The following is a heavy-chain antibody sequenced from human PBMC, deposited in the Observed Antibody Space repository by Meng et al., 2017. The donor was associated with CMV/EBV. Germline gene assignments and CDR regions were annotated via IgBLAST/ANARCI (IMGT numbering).Heavy chain of an antibody. CDR2: INHSGST. CDR3: ARGYQVWGGNSGYYFDY. V-gene: IGHV4-34*01. Sequence: GSLRLSCAVYGGSFSGYYWCWIRQPPGKGLEWIGEINHSGSTNYNPSLKSRVTISVDTSKNQFSLKLSSVTAADTAVYYCARGYQVWGGNSGYYFDYWGQGTLVTVSS. CDR1: GGSFSGYY. D-gene: IGHD4-23*01. J-gene: IGHJ4*02.